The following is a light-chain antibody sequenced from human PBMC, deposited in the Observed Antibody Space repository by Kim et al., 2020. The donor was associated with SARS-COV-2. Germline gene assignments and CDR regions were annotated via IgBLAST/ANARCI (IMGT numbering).Light chain of an antibody. CDR2: DTH. J-gene: IGLJ2*01. Sequence: GQSVTISCTGSSSNIGTGYAVHWYQQVPGRGPKLRVYDTHNRPSGVPDRFSASRSGTSASLVIARLQADDEADYYYQSYESSLGIIFGGGTKVTVL. CDR1: SSNIGTGYA. V-gene: IGLV1-40*01. CDR3: QSYESSLGII.